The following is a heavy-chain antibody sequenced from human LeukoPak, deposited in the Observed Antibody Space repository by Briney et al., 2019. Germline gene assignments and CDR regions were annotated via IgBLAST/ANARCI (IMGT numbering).Heavy chain of an antibody. Sequence: GEALEISWKGSGYSFTSYWIGWVRQMPGKGLEWMGIIYPGDSDTRYSPSFQGQVTISADTSISTAYLQWSSLKASDTAMYYCASGGGDAGTTLFHWGQGTLVTVSS. CDR3: ASGGGDAGTTLFH. J-gene: IGHJ4*02. CDR2: IYPGDSDT. V-gene: IGHV5-51*01. CDR1: GYSFTSYW. D-gene: IGHD6-13*01.